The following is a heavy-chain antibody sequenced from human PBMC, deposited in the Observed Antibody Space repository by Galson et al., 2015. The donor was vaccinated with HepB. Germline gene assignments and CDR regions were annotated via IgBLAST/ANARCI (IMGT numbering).Heavy chain of an antibody. CDR3: ARGGYSSSWHLYWYFDL. CDR2: INPSGGST. D-gene: IGHD6-13*01. Sequence: SVKVSCKASGYTFTSYYMHWVRQAPGQGLEWMGIINPSGGSTSYAQKFQGRVTMTRDTSTSTVYMELSSLRSEDTAVYHCARGGYSSSWHLYWYFDLWGRGTLVTVSS. CDR1: GYTFTSYY. J-gene: IGHJ2*01. V-gene: IGHV1-46*03.